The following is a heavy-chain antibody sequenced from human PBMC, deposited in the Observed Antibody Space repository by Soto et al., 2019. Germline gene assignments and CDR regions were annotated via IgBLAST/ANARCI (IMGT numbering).Heavy chain of an antibody. J-gene: IGHJ2*01. D-gene: IGHD3-16*02. CDR3: ARVVVVTFGGVIVARYFDL. Sequence: PSETLSLTCAVSGGSISSSNWWSWVRQPPGKGLERIGEIYHSGSTNYNPSLKSRVTISVDKSKNQFSLKLSSVTAADTAVYYCARVVVVTFGGVIVARYFDLWGRGTLVTVSS. V-gene: IGHV4-4*02. CDR2: IYHSGST. CDR1: GGSISSSNW.